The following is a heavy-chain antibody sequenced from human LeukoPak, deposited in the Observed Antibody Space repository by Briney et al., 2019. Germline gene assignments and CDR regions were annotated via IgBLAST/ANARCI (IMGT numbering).Heavy chain of an antibody. V-gene: IGHV4-4*07. Sequence: SETLSLTCTVSGGSISSYFWSWVRQPAGKGLEWIGRIYTSGTTNYNPSLKSRVIMSVDTSNNQFSLTLISVTAADTAVYYCAREYSGSYFRAFDIWGQGTMVTVSS. J-gene: IGHJ3*02. CDR3: AREYSGSYFRAFDI. CDR1: GGSISSYF. CDR2: IYTSGTT. D-gene: IGHD1-26*01.